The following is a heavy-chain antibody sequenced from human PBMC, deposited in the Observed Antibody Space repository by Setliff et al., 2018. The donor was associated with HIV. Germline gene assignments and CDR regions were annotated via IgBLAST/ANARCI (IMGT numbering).Heavy chain of an antibody. CDR1: GFTFNNYV. CDR3: SRFSTRDTFDV. J-gene: IGHJ3*01. V-gene: IGHV1-3*03. D-gene: IGHD2-2*01. Sequence: GASVKVSCKASGFTFNNYVIHWVRQAPGQRLEWMGWINIYNGYIKYSEEFQARVTMARDTFANTAYMKLSGLRSEDTAVYYCSRFSTRDTFDVWGQGTTVTVSS. CDR2: INIYNGYI.